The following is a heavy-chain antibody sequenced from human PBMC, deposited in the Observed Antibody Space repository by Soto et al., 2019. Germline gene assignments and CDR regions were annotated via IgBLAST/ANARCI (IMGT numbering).Heavy chain of an antibody. CDR1: GASITSHY. J-gene: IGHJ5*02. CDR2: DYASGTT. V-gene: IGHV4-59*11. Sequence: QVHLQESGPGLVKPSETLSLTCTVSGASITSHYWSWIRQPPGKGLEWIGYDYASGTTTYNPSLEGRVTVCLDTSNTHCSLNLRFVTAADTAVYYCARESPLWFAPWGHGTLVTVSS. CDR3: ARESPLWFAP.